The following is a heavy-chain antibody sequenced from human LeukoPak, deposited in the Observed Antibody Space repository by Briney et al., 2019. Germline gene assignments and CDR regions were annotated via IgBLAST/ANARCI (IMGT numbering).Heavy chain of an antibody. Sequence: GGSLRLSCAASGFTFSSYAMTWVRQAPGKGLEWVSAISGSGGSTYYADSVKGRFAISRDNSKNTLYLQMNSLRAEDTAVYYCAKRSISSSWYVDHWGQGTLVTASS. D-gene: IGHD6-13*01. CDR1: GFTFSSYA. J-gene: IGHJ4*02. V-gene: IGHV3-23*01. CDR3: AKRSISSSWYVDH. CDR2: ISGSGGST.